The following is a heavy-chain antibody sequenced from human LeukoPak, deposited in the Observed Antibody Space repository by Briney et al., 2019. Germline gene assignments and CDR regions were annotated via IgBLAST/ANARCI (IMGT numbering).Heavy chain of an antibody. J-gene: IGHJ6*04. CDR3: ARSIAAAGYYYGMDV. V-gene: IGHV3-33*01. D-gene: IGHD6-13*01. CDR2: IWYDGSNK. Sequence: GGSLRLSCAASGFTFSGYGMHWVRQAPGKGLEGVAVIWYDGSNKYYADSVKGRFTISRDNSKNTLYLQMNSLRAEDTAVYYCARSIAAAGYYYGMDVWGKGTTVTVSS. CDR1: GFTFSGYG.